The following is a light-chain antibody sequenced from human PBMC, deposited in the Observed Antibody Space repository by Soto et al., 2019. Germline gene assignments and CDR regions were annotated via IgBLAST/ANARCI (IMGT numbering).Light chain of an antibody. CDR3: QQYGTSPLT. CDR1: QSVNNDY. Sequence: ETVLTQSPGTLSLSPGERATLSCRATQSVNNDYLAWYQQRPGLAPRLLIFGASGRATGTPDRFSGSGSGTDFTLTISRLEPEDFAIYYCQQYGTSPLTFGGGTKVDIK. J-gene: IGKJ4*01. V-gene: IGKV3-20*01. CDR2: GAS.